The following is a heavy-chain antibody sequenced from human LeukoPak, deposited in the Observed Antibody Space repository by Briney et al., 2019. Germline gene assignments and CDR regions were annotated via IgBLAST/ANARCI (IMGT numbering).Heavy chain of an antibody. J-gene: IGHJ3*02. CDR2: ISAYNGNT. CDR3: ARSYSLADAFDI. CDR1: GYTFTSYG. Sequence: ASVKVSCKASGYTFTSYGISWVRQAPGQGPEWMGWISAYNGNTNYAQKLQGRVTMTTDTSTSTAYMELRSLRSDDTAVYYCARSYSLADAFDIWGQGTMVTVSS. V-gene: IGHV1-18*01. D-gene: IGHD1-26*01.